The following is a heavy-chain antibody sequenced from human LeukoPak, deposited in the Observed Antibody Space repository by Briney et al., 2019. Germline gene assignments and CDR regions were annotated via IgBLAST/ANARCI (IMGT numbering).Heavy chain of an antibody. J-gene: IGHJ3*01. CDR1: GFTFSSYD. D-gene: IGHD1-26*01. CDR3: ARDRGIVGATMVPGH. V-gene: IGHV3-13*01. CDR2: IGTAGDT. Sequence: GGSLRLSCAASGFTFSSYDMHWVRQATGKGLEWVSAIGTAGDTYYPGSVKGRFTISRDNSKNTLYLQMNSLRAEDTAVYYCARDRGIVGATMVPGHWGQGTMVTVSS.